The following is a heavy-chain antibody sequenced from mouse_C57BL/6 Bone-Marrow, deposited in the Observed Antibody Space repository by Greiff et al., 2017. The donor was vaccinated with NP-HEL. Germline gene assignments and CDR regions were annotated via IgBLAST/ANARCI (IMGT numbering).Heavy chain of an antibody. Sequence: QVQPQQSGAELVRPGASVKLSCKASGYTFTDYYINWVKQRPGQGLEWIARIYPGSGNTYYNEKFKGKATLTAEKSSSTAYMQLSSLTSEDSAVYFCARERWSYYFDYWGQGTTLTVSS. J-gene: IGHJ2*01. CDR2: IYPGSGNT. D-gene: IGHD2-3*01. V-gene: IGHV1-76*01. CDR3: ARERWSYYFDY. CDR1: GYTFTDYY.